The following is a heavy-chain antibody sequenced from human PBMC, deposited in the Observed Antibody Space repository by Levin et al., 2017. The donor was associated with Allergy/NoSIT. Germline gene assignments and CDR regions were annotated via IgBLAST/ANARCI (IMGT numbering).Heavy chain of an antibody. D-gene: IGHD6-13*01. CDR3: ARPKSIAAAGDYFDY. J-gene: IGHJ4*02. V-gene: IGHV1-46*01. Sequence: GESLKISCKASGYTFTSYYMHWVRQAPGQGLEWMGIINPSGGSTSYAQKFQGRVTMTRDTSTSTVYMELSSLRSEDTAVYDCARPKSIAAAGDYFDYWGQGTLVTVSS. CDR2: INPSGGST. CDR1: GYTFTSYY.